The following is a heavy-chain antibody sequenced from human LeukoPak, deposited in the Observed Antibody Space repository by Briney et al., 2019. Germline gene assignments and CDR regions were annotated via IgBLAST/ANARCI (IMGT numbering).Heavy chain of an antibody. CDR2: IYYSGST. Sequence: SETLSLTCAVYAGSFSGYYWSWIRQPPGKGLEWIGSIYYSGSTYYNPSLKSRVTISVDTSKNQFSLKLSSVTAADTAVYYCARLTPYDPQNDYWGQGTLVTVSS. V-gene: IGHV4-34*01. CDR1: AGSFSGYY. CDR3: ARLTPYDPQNDY. D-gene: IGHD3-3*01. J-gene: IGHJ4*02.